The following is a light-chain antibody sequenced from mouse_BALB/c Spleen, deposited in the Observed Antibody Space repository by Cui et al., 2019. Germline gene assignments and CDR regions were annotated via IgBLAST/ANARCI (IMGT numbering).Light chain of an antibody. CDR2: TTS. CDR1: QSVRYSY. Sequence: QIVLTQSPASMSASLGERGTMTCTASQSVRYSYLHWYQQKPGSSPKLWIYTTSNLSSGVPARFSGSGSGTSYSLTISSMEAEDAATYYCHQYHRSPFTFGSGTKLEIK. J-gene: IGKJ4*01. V-gene: IGKV4-74*01. CDR3: HQYHRSPFT.